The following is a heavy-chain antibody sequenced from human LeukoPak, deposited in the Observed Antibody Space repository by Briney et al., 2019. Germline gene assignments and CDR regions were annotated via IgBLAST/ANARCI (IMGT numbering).Heavy chain of an antibody. J-gene: IGHJ6*03. D-gene: IGHD6-6*01. Sequence: GASVKVSCKASGGTFSSYAISWVRQAPGQGLEWMGGIIPIFGTTNYAQTFQDRVTISTDESRSTAYMELNSLIPEDTAVYYCARDISAQPPDYIYYNMDVWGKGTTVTVSS. V-gene: IGHV1-69*05. CDR2: IIPIFGTT. CDR1: GGTFSSYA. CDR3: ARDISAQPPDYIYYNMDV.